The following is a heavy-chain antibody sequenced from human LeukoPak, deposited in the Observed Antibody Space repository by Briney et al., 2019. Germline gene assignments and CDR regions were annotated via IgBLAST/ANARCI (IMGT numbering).Heavy chain of an antibody. CDR1: GFTFSSYA. CDR3: ARDRTMVRGHLDY. CDR2: ISYDGSNK. Sequence: GGSLRLSCAASGFTFSSYAMHWVRQAPGKGLEWVAVISYDGSNKYYADSVKGRFTISRDNSKNTLYLQMNSLRAEDTAVYYCARDRTMVRGHLDYWGQGTLVTVSS. D-gene: IGHD3-10*01. V-gene: IGHV3-30-3*01. J-gene: IGHJ4*02.